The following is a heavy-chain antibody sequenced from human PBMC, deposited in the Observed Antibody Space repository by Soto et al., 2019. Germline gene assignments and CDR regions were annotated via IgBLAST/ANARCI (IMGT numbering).Heavy chain of an antibody. CDR3: AAVPWVVPAARGDY. V-gene: IGHV1-58*01. CDR1: GFTFTSSA. Sequence: QMKLVQSGPEVKKPGTSVKVSCKASGFTFTSSAVQWVRQARGQRLEWIGWIVVGSGNTNYAQKFQERVTITRDMSTSTAYMELSSLRSEDTAVYYCAAVPWVVPAARGDYWGQGTLVTVSS. CDR2: IVVGSGNT. J-gene: IGHJ4*02. D-gene: IGHD2-2*01.